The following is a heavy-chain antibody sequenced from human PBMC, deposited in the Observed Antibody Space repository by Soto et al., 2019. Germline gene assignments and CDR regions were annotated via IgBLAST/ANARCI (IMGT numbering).Heavy chain of an antibody. CDR3: AMELAISGAALSGFDI. D-gene: IGHD1-7*01. V-gene: IGHV3-66*01. CDR2: IYSGGGT. CDR1: GFTVSSNY. J-gene: IGHJ3*02. Sequence: GGSLRLSCAASGFTVSSNYMSWVRQAPGKGLEWVSVIYSGGGTHYADSVKDRFTVSRDTSKNTLYLQMDSLGAEDTAVYYCAMELAISGAALSGFDIWGQGTMVTVSS.